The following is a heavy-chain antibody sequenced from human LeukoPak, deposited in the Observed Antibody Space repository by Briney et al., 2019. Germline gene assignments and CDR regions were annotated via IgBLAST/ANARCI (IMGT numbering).Heavy chain of an antibody. CDR3: ARQTATINYFDY. Sequence: GESLKISCKGSGYSFTNYWISWVRQMPGKGLEWMGRIDPSDSYTNFSPSFQGQVTISADKSISTAYLQWSSLKASDTAMYYCARQTATINYFDYWGQGTLVTVSS. D-gene: IGHD5-24*01. CDR1: GYSFTNYW. V-gene: IGHV5-10-1*04. J-gene: IGHJ4*02. CDR2: IDPSDSYT.